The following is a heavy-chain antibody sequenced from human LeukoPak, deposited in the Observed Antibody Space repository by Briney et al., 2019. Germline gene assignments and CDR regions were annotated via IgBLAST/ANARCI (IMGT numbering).Heavy chain of an antibody. CDR1: GFTFSTSV. V-gene: IGHV3-NL1*01. CDR2: RFT. CDR3: AREGHSSGHAPAFDI. J-gene: IGHJ3*02. Sequence: PGGSLRLSCEAPGFTFSTSVMHWVRQAQGKGLEWVAGRFTHYVDSVKGRFTISGDNSKKTVYLQMNSLRPEDTAIYYCAREGHSSGHAPAFDIWGQGTMVTVSS. D-gene: IGHD3-22*01.